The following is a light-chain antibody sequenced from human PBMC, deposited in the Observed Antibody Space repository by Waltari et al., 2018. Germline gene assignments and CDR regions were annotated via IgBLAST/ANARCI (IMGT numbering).Light chain of an antibody. Sequence: EIVLTQSPATLSVSSGESATLSCRASQSVGTCLAWFQHKPGQAPRLLIYDASKRATCIPARCSGSVSGTDFSLTIRSLEPEDFAIYYCQQRSNWPMYTFGQGTKLEIK. CDR3: QQRSNWPMYT. CDR1: QSVGTC. V-gene: IGKV3-11*01. CDR2: DAS. J-gene: IGKJ2*01.